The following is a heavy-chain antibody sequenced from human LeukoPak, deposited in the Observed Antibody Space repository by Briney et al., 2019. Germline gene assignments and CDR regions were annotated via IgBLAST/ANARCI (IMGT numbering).Heavy chain of an antibody. Sequence: GGSLRHSCAASGFTFSTYSMNWVRQAPGKGLEWVSSIISSSSYIYYADSVKGRFTISRDNAKNSLYLQMNSLRAEDTAVYYCARDPQYCSGGSCYSFDYWGQGTLVTVSS. CDR2: IISSSSYI. CDR3: ARDPQYCSGGSCYSFDY. CDR1: GFTFSTYS. J-gene: IGHJ4*02. V-gene: IGHV3-21*01. D-gene: IGHD2-15*01.